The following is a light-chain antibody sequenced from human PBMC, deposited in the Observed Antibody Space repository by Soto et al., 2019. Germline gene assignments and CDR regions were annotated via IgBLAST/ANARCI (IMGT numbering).Light chain of an antibody. Sequence: DIQMTQSPSSLSASVGDRDTITCRTSQTISSNLNWYQQKPGKAPKLLIYDTSSLQSGVPSRFSGSGSGTDFTLTISSLQPEDFATYYCQQTYSIPISFGQGTRLEIK. CDR3: QQTYSIPIS. CDR2: DTS. J-gene: IGKJ5*01. CDR1: QTISSN. V-gene: IGKV1-39*01.